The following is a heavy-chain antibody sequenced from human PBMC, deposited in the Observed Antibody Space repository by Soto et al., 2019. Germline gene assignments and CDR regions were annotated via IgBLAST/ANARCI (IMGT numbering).Heavy chain of an antibody. D-gene: IGHD3-10*01. J-gene: IGHJ6*02. CDR2: ISSSSSYI. V-gene: IGHV3-21*01. CDR3: ARERGYYYGMDV. CDR1: GFTFSSYS. Sequence: GGSLRLSCAASGFTFSSYSMNWVRQAPGKGLEWVSSISSSSSYIYCADSVKGRFTISRDNAKNSLYLQMNSLRAEDTAVYYCARERGYYYGMDVWGQGTTVTVSS.